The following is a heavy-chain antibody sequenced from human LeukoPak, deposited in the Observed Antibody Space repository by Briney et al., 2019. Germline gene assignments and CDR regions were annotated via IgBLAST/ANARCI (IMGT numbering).Heavy chain of an antibody. D-gene: IGHD3-10*01. CDR2: IYYSGST. Sequence: PSETLSLTCTVSGGSICSYYWSWIRQPPGKGLEWIGYIYYSGSTNYNTSLKSRVTISVDTSKNQFSLKLSSVTAADTAVYYCARVYQVRGVYYFDYWGQGTLVTVSS. CDR1: GGSICSYY. CDR3: ARVYQVRGVYYFDY. J-gene: IGHJ4*02. V-gene: IGHV4-59*01.